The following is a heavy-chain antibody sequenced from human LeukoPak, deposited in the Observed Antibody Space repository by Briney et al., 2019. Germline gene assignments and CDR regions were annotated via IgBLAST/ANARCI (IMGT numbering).Heavy chain of an antibody. CDR3: ARERSKGSGSSMPGY. CDR2: INPNSGGT. J-gene: IGHJ4*02. Sequence: ASVKVSCKASGYTFTGYYMHWVRQAPGQGVEWMGWINPNSGGTNYAQKFHGRVPMTRDTSISTAYMELSRLRSDDTAVYYCARERSKGSGSSMPGYWGQGTLVTVSS. V-gene: IGHV1-2*02. D-gene: IGHD1-26*01. CDR1: GYTFTGYY.